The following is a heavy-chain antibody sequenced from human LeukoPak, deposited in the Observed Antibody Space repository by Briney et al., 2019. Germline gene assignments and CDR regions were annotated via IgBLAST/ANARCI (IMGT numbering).Heavy chain of an antibody. CDR2: ISAYNGNT. D-gene: IGHD3-10*01. J-gene: IGHJ4*02. Sequence: GASVKVSCKASGYTFTSYGISWVRQAPGQGLEWMGWISAYNGNTNYAQKLKGRVTMTTDTSTSTAYMELRSLRSDDTAVYYCAREFYGSGSTLIDYWGQGTLVTVSS. CDR3: AREFYGSGSTLIDY. V-gene: IGHV1-18*01. CDR1: GYTFTSYG.